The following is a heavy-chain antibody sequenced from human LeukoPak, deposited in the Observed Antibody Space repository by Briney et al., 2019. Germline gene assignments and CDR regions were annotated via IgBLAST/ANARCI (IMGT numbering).Heavy chain of an antibody. CDR1: GFTFRNSA. J-gene: IGHJ5*02. D-gene: IGHD2-21*02. Sequence: PGGSLRLSCAASGFTFRNSAMSWVRQAPGKGLEWVSTISGSGVGTYYADSVKGRFTISRDNFKNTLYLQMNSLRAEDTAVYYCAVVTTGLNWFDPWGQGTLVTVSS. CDR2: ISGSGVGT. V-gene: IGHV3-23*01. CDR3: AVVTTGLNWFDP.